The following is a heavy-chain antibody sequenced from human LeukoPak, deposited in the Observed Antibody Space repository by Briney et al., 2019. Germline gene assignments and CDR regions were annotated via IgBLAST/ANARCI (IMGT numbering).Heavy chain of an antibody. Sequence: QPGGSLRLSCAASGFTFSSYAMSWVRQAPGKGLEWVSAFRGSGGSTYYADSVKGRLTIYRDNSKNTLYLQMNSLRAEDTGVYYCAKGGLNIVVVPAAIFDYWGQGTLVTVSS. CDR1: GFTFSSYA. J-gene: IGHJ4*02. CDR3: AKGGLNIVVVPAAIFDY. CDR2: FRGSGGST. D-gene: IGHD2-2*01. V-gene: IGHV3-23*01.